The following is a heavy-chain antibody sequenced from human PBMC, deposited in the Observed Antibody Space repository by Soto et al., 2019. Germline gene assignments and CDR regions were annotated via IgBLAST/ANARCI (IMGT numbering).Heavy chain of an antibody. Sequence: PSETLSLTCAVCGGSISSSNWWSWVRQPPGKGLEWIGEIYHSGSTNYNPSLKSRVTISVDKSKNQFSLKLSSVTAADTAVYYCARDLWAPLAVEYYDAGGHAFDIWGQGTMVTVSS. CDR1: GGSISSSNW. J-gene: IGHJ3*02. V-gene: IGHV4-4*02. CDR3: ARDLWAPLAVEYYDAGGHAFDI. D-gene: IGHD3-22*01. CDR2: IYHSGST.